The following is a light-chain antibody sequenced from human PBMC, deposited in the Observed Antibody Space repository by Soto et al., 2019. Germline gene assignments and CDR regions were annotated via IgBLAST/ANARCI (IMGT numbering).Light chain of an antibody. CDR3: QQYGTSPWT. Sequence: EIVLTQSPGTLSLSPGERATLSCRASQSVSSSYLAWYQQKPGQAPRLLIYGASSRATGIPDRFSGSGSGTDFTLTISRLEPEDFAVYYCQQYGTSPWTVGQRTKVDIK. CDR2: GAS. CDR1: QSVSSSY. J-gene: IGKJ1*01. V-gene: IGKV3-20*01.